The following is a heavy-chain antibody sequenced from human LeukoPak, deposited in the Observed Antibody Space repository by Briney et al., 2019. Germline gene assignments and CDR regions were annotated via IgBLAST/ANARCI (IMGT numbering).Heavy chain of an antibody. D-gene: IGHD3-3*01. J-gene: IGHJ3*02. CDR3: ARENESTKVFVRAFDI. CDR2: IYYSGST. CDR1: GDSISSSNSY. Sequence: SETLSLTCTVSGDSISSSNSYRGWIRQPPGKGLEWIGSIYYSGSTYYNPSLKSRVTISVDTSKNQFSLKLSSVTAADTAVYYCARENESTKVFVRAFDIWGQGTMVTVSS. V-gene: IGHV4-39*07.